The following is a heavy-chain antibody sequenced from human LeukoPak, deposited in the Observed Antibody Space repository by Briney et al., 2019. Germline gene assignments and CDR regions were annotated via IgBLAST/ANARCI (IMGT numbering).Heavy chain of an antibody. CDR1: GFTFDDYA. J-gene: IGHJ3*02. CDR3: AKVDSSLFPAFDI. Sequence: PGGSLRLSCAASGFTFDDYAMHWVRQAPGKGLEGVSGISWNSGSIGYADSVKGRFTISRDNAKNSLYLQMNSLRAEDTALYYCAKVDSSLFPAFDIWGQGTMVTVSS. D-gene: IGHD6-13*01. CDR2: ISWNSGSI. V-gene: IGHV3-9*01.